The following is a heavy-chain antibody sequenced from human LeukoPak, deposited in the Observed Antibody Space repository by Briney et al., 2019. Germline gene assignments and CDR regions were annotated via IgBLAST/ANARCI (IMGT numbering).Heavy chain of an antibody. J-gene: IGHJ4*02. Sequence: SETLSLTCTVSGGSISSDSYYWGWIRQPPGKGLEWIGNIYNSGTTYYNPSLKSRVTISVDTSKNQFSLKLSSVTAADTAVYYCARVSLRHHGSTAPYFDYWGQGTLVTVSS. V-gene: IGHV4-39*07. CDR2: IYNSGTT. CDR1: GGSISSDSYY. CDR3: ARVSLRHHGSTAPYFDY. D-gene: IGHD2-21*02.